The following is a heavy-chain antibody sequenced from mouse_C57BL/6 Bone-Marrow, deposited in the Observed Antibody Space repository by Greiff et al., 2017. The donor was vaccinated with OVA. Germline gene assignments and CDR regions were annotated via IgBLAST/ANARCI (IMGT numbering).Heavy chain of an antibody. CDR1: GYAFSSYW. CDR2: IYPGDGDT. V-gene: IGHV1-80*01. CDR3: ARVYY. J-gene: IGHJ2*01. Sequence: QVQLQQSGAELVKPGASVKISCKASGYAFSSYWMNWVKQRPGKGLEWIGQIYPGDGDTNYNGKFKGKATLTADKSSSTSEDSAVYFCARVYYWGQSTNLKGSS.